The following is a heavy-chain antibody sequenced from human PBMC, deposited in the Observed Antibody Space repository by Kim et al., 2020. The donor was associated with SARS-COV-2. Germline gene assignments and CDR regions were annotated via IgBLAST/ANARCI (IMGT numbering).Heavy chain of an antibody. CDR1: GGTFSSYA. D-gene: IGHD2-2*02. Sequence: SVKVSCKASGGTFSSYAISWVRQAPGQGLEWMGGTIPIFGTANYAQKFQGRVTITADESTSTAYMELSSLRSEDTAVYYCARDRIGRCSSTSCHIPFDYWGQGTLVTVSS. V-gene: IGHV1-69*13. J-gene: IGHJ4*02. CDR3: ARDRIGRCSSTSCHIPFDY. CDR2: TIPIFGTA.